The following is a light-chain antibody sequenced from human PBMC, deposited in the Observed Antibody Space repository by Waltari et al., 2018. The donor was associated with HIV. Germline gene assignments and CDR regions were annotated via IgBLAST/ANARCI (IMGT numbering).Light chain of an antibody. J-gene: IGLJ3*02. CDR2: AND. V-gene: IGLV1-44*01. CDR1: SSTIARNT. CDR3: AAWDDSLNEWL. Sequence: QSVLAQPPSASGTPGQRVTISCSGSSSTIARNTVTWYQQLPGTAPKLLIYANDQRPSGVPDRFSGSKSDTSASLAISGLQSEDEADFYCAAWDDSLNEWLFGGGTKLTVL.